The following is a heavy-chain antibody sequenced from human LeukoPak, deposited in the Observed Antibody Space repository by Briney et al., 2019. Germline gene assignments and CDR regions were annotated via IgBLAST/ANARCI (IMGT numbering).Heavy chain of an antibody. V-gene: IGHV3-30*02. D-gene: IGHD1-1*01. CDR3: AEDQKLQPFHY. J-gene: IGHJ4*02. Sequence: GGSLRLSCAASGFIFSTYGMHWIRQAPGKGLEWVAFIQFDGSDEFYAASVRGRFTISRDNSKNTLYLQMNSLRPEDTSVYYCAEDQKLQPFHYWGQGTLVTVSS. CDR2: IQFDGSDE. CDR1: GFIFSTYG.